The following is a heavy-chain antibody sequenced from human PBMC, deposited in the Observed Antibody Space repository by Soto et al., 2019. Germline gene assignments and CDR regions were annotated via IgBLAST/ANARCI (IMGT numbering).Heavy chain of an antibody. D-gene: IGHD3-22*01. V-gene: IGHV1-69*13. J-gene: IGHJ4*02. CDR1: GGTFSSYA. CDR3: ARDRVGNYYDSSGYLPALFGY. CDR2: IIPIFGTA. Sequence: SVKVSCKASGGTFSSYAISWVRQAPGQGLEWMGGIIPIFGTANYAQKFQGRVTITADESTSTAYMELSSLRSEDTAVYYCARDRVGNYYDSSGYLPALFGYWGQGTLVTVSS.